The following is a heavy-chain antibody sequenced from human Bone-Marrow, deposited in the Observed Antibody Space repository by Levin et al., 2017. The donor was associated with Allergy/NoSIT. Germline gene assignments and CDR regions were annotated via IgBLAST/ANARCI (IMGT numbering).Heavy chain of an antibody. Sequence: SCAASGFTFSGYWMHWVRQVPGKGLVWVARITSDGSTTSYADSVKGRFTISRDNAKNTLYLQMNSLGGEDTAVYYCARDKSGSQYYLDYWGQGTLVTVSS. CDR2: ITSDGSTT. CDR1: GFTFSGYW. J-gene: IGHJ4*02. V-gene: IGHV3-74*01. CDR3: ARDKSGSQYYLDY. D-gene: IGHD5-12*01.